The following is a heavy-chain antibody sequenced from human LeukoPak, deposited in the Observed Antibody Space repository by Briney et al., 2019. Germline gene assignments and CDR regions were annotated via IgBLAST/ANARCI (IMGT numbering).Heavy chain of an antibody. CDR3: AKDRDGDYPTFDY. J-gene: IGHJ4*02. CDR1: GFTVSSNY. CDR2: ISGSGGST. D-gene: IGHD4-17*01. V-gene: IGHV3-23*01. Sequence: GGSLRLSCAASGFTVSSNYMSWVRQAPGKGLEWVSAISGSGGSTYYADSVKGRFTISRDNSKNTLYLQMNSLRAEDTAVYYCAKDRDGDYPTFDYWGQGTLVTVSS.